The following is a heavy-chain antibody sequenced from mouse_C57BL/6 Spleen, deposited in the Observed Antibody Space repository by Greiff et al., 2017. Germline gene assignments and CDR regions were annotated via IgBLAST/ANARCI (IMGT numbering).Heavy chain of an antibody. Sequence: QVQLQQPGTELVKPGASVQLSCKASGYTFTSYWMHWVKQRPGQGLEWIGNINPSNGGTNYNEKFKSKATLTVDKSSSTAYMQLSSLTSEDSAVYYCARYGSSLAWFAYWGQGTLVTVSA. CDR3: ARYGSSLAWFAY. CDR2: INPSNGGT. J-gene: IGHJ3*01. V-gene: IGHV1-53*01. D-gene: IGHD1-1*01. CDR1: GYTFTSYW.